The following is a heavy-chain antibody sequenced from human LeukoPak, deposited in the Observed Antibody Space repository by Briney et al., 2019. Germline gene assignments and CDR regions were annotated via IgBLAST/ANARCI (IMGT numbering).Heavy chain of an antibody. V-gene: IGHV3-66*02. J-gene: IGHJ4*02. CDR2: IYSGGST. CDR3: ASPGPSIFGVVITH. CDR1: GFTVSSNY. Sequence: PGGSRRLSCAASGFTVSSNYMSWVRQAPGKGLEWVSVIYSGGSTYYADSVKGRFTISRDNSKNTLYLQMNSLRAEDTAVYYCASPGPSIFGVVITHWGQGTLVTVSS. D-gene: IGHD3-3*01.